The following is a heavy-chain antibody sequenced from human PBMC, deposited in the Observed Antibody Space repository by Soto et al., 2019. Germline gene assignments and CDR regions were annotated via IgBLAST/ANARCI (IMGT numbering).Heavy chain of an antibody. D-gene: IGHD6-19*01. V-gene: IGHV3-30*04. CDR1: GFIFNSYA. CDR3: AREAVRQLLDLKNRFDP. CDR2: VSFDGRTE. Sequence: QVQLVESGGGVVQPGRSLRLSCETSGFIFNSYAMHWVRRAPGRGLEWLAVVSFDGRTEYYADSVKGRFTISRDRTNNTLYLQMNSLRVEDTAVSYCAREAVRQLLDLKNRFDPWGQGALVTVSS. J-gene: IGHJ5*02.